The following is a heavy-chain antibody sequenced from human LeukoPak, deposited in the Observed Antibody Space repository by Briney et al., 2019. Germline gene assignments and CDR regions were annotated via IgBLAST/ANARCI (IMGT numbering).Heavy chain of an antibody. D-gene: IGHD4-17*01. CDR2: SHTSGDT. J-gene: IGHJ5*02. CDR1: GLTGSHNY. V-gene: IGHV3-53*01. Sequence: GGSLRLSCAASGLTGSHNYVSWVRQAPGKGLEWVSASHTSGDTCYADSVKGRFTISRDTSKNTLYLQINSLRVEDTAVYYCIVFGDSNHWGQGTLVTVSS. CDR3: IVFGDSNH.